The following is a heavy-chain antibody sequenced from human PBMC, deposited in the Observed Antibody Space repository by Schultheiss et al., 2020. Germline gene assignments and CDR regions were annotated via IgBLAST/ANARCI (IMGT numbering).Heavy chain of an antibody. CDR2: IIPIFGTA. D-gene: IGHD2-15*01. CDR3: ARGPTLKDCSGGSCYGRFDP. J-gene: IGHJ5*02. Sequence: KISCKASGGTFSSYAISWVRQAPGQGLEWMGGIIPIFGTANYAQKFQGRVTITADKSTSTAYMELSSLRSEDTAVYYCARGPTLKDCSGGSCYGRFDPWGQGTLVTVSS. V-gene: IGHV1-69*06. CDR1: GGTFSSYA.